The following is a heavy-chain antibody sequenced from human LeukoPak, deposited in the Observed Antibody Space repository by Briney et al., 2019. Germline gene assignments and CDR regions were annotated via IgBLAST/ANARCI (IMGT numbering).Heavy chain of an antibody. V-gene: IGHV4-34*01. CDR2: IYHSGST. CDR1: GGSFSGYF. J-gene: IGHJ6*03. CDR3: ARRYSDILTGHRSYYYYLDV. D-gene: IGHD3-9*01. Sequence: PSETLSLTCAVYGGSFSGYFWTWVRQPLGKGLEWIGEIYHSGSTNYNPSLKSRVTISVDTSKNQFSLKLSSVTAVDTAVYYCARRYSDILTGHRSYYYYLDVWGKGTTVTISS.